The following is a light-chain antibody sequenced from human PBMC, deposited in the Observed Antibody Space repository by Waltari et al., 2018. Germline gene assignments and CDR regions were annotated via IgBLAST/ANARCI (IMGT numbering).Light chain of an antibody. CDR1: SPNIGRNA. Sequence: QSILTQPPSVSGTPGQRVTISCSGSSPNIGRNAVPGYHQLPGSAPKLLIYTDSQRPSGVPDRFSGSKSGTSASLAISGLRSEDEAEYNCAAWDDSLNGLYVFGTGTKVTVL. CDR2: TDS. J-gene: IGLJ1*01. CDR3: AAWDDSLNGLYV. V-gene: IGLV1-44*01.